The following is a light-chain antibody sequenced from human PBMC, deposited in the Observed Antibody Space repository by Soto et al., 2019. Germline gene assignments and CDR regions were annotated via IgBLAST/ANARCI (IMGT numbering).Light chain of an antibody. CDR2: DVS. V-gene: IGKV1-5*01. Sequence: DIQMTQSPSTLSASVGERVTIPCRASQSVSNWLAWYQHKPGKAPKLLIYDVSSLERGVPSRFSGSGSGTEFILTISSLQPDDFATYYCQQYDSYSWTFGQGTKVEVK. CDR1: QSVSNW. J-gene: IGKJ1*01. CDR3: QQYDSYSWT.